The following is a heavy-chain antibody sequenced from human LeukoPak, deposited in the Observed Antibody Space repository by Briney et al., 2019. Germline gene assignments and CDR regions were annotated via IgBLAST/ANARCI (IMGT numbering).Heavy chain of an antibody. Sequence: LPGGSLRLSCAASGFTFSSYAMSWVRQAPGKGLEWVSAISGSGGSTYYADSVKGRFTISRDNSKNTLYLQMNSLRAEDTAVYYCAKDTYGDYDGYFDYWGQGTLVTVSS. CDR3: AKDTYGDYDGYFDY. D-gene: IGHD4-17*01. V-gene: IGHV3-23*01. CDR2: ISGSGGST. J-gene: IGHJ4*02. CDR1: GFTFSSYA.